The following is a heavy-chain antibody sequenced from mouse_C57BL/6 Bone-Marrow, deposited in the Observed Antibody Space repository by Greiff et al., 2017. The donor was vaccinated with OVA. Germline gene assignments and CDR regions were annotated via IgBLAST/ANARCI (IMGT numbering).Heavy chain of an antibody. CDR2: IDPENGDT. CDR1: GFNIKDDY. V-gene: IGHV14-4*01. D-gene: IGHD2-1*01. Sequence: VQLKESGAELVRPGASVKLSCTASGFNIKDDYMHWVKQRPEQGLEWIGWIDPENGDTEYASKSPGKATITADTSSNTAYLQLSSLTSEDTAVYYCTSYGNFDYWGQGTTLTVSS. CDR3: TSYGNFDY. J-gene: IGHJ2*01.